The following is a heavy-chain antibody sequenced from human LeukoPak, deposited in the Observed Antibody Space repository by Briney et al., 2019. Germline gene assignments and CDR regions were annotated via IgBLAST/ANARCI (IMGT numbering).Heavy chain of an antibody. CDR1: GASISYSGFF. J-gene: IGHJ4*02. V-gene: IGHV4-39*07. CDR2: IYYFGTT. Sequence: SETLSLTCTVSGASISYSGFFWGWIRQPPGKGLEWIGSIYYFGTTYYNPSLKTRVAMSVDMSKNEFSLKLTSVTAADTAVYYCARDQIAVSSFDQWGQGALVTVSS. CDR3: ARDQIAVSSFDQ. D-gene: IGHD6-19*01.